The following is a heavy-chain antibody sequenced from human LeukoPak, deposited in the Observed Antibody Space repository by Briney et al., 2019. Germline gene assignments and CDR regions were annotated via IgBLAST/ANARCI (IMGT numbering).Heavy chain of an antibody. V-gene: IGHV3-21*01. CDR2: ISSSNSYI. D-gene: IGHD6-13*01. Sequence: XGSLRLSCADSGFSFNTYTMSWVRQAPGKGVEGVSSISSSNSYIYYADSVKGRFTISRDNAKNSLYMQMNSLRAEDTAVYYCARDPLGIAAAGDYYYYMDVWGKGTTVTVSS. CDR3: ARDPLGIAAAGDYYYYMDV. CDR1: GFSFNTYT. J-gene: IGHJ6*03.